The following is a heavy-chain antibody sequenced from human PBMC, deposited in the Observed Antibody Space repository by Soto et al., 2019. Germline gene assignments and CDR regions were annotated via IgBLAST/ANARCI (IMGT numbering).Heavy chain of an antibody. CDR2: ISASGVTT. CDR3: AKVLQQWSPFDH. D-gene: IGHD5-18*01. CDR1: GFSFKNYA. J-gene: IGHJ4*02. Sequence: GGSLRLSCAASGFSFKNYAMSWVRQAPGMGLEWVSSISASGVTTYNADSVKGRFTISRDNSKNTLYLQMNSLRVEDTAAYSCAKVLQQWSPFDHWGQGTVVTVSS. V-gene: IGHV3-23*01.